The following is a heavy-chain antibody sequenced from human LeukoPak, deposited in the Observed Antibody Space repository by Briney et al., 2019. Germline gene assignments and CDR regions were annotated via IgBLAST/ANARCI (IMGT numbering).Heavy chain of an antibody. Sequence: GASVKVSCKASGYTLTDSHLYWVRQAPGQGLEWMGWIDPNSGVTNFAQNFQGRLTMTTDTSISTAYMELSRLTSDDTTVYYCARELGINAFDVWGQGTLVTVSS. J-gene: IGHJ3*01. V-gene: IGHV1-2*02. D-gene: IGHD7-27*01. CDR2: IDPNSGVT. CDR1: GYTLTDSH. CDR3: ARELGINAFDV.